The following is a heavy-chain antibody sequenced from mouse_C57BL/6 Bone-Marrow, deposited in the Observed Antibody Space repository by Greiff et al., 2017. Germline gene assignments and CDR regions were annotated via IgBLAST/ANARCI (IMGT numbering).Heavy chain of an antibody. CDR3: VTAQATAWFAY. J-gene: IGHJ3*01. V-gene: IGHV1-50*01. D-gene: IGHD3-2*02. CDR2: IDPSDSYT. CDR1: GYTFTSYW. Sequence: VQLQQPGAELVKPGASVKLSCKASGYTFTSYWMQWVKQRPEQGLEWIGEIDPSDSYTNYNQKFKGKATLTVDTSSSTAYMQLSSLTSEDSAVYYCVTAQATAWFAYWGQGTLVTVSA.